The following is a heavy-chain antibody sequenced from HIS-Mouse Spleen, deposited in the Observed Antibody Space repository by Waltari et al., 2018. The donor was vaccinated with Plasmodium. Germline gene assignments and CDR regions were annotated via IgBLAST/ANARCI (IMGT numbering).Heavy chain of an antibody. CDR2: IYHSGST. J-gene: IGHJ5*02. Sequence: QVQLQESGPGLVKPSETLSLTCTVSGYSISSGYYWGWIRQPPGKGLEWIGSIYHSGSTYYNPSLKSRVTIAVDTSKNQCSLKLSSGTAADTAVYYCARGVGYSSSWYWFDPWGQGTLVTVSS. CDR1: GYSISSGYY. D-gene: IGHD6-13*01. CDR3: ARGVGYSSSWYWFDP. V-gene: IGHV4-38-2*02.